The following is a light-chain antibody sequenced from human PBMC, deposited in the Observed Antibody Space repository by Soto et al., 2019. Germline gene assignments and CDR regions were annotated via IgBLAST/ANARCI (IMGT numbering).Light chain of an antibody. CDR2: DVS. Sequence: QPVLTQPASVSGSPGQSITISCTGTSSDVGGYNHVSRYQQHPGEAPKLMIYDVSSRPSGVSNRFSGSKAADTASLTISGLQAEDEADYYCSSFATSDTPMVFGGGTKLTVL. CDR3: SSFATSDTPMV. V-gene: IGLV2-14*03. CDR1: SSDVGGYNH. J-gene: IGLJ2*01.